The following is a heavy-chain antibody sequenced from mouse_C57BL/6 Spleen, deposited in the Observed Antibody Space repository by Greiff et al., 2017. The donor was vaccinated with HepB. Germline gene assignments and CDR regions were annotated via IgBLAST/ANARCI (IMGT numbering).Heavy chain of an antibody. J-gene: IGHJ4*01. CDR3: ARDHYDGDYAMDY. Sequence: EVQWVESGGGLVKPGGSLKLSCAASGFTFSSYAMSWVRQTPEKRLEWVATISDGGSYTYYPDNVKGRFTISRDNAKNNLYLQMSHLKSEDTAMYYCARDHYDGDYAMDYWGQGTSVTVSS. V-gene: IGHV5-4*01. D-gene: IGHD1-2*01. CDR2: ISDGGSYT. CDR1: GFTFSSYA.